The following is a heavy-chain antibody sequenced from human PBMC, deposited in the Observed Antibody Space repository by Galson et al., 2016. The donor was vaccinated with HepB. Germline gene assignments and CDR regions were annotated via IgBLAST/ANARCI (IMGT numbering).Heavy chain of an antibody. J-gene: IGHJ1*01. V-gene: IGHV1-46*01. Sequence: SVKVSCKASGYNFTSFYLHWVRQAPGQGLEWMGIINPTDGSTDYAQNFQGRVTMTTDTSTSTVYMELSSLRPEDTAMFYCARDEVTVTTVFQHWGQGTLVTVSS. CDR1: GYNFTSFY. D-gene: IGHD4-17*01. CDR3: ARDEVTVTTVFQH. CDR2: INPTDGST.